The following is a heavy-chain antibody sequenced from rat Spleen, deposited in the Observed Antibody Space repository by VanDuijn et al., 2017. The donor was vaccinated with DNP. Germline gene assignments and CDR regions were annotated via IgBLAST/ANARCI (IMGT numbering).Heavy chain of an antibody. CDR3: TRVGDYHDGGDGDVLDV. Sequence: EVQLVESGGGSVQPGRSMKLSCAASGFTFSSFPMAWVRQAPTKGLEWVATISTSGSRTYYPDSVKGRFTISRDNAKSSLYLQMNSLRSEDTATYYCTRVGDYHDGGDGDVLDVWGQGTSVTVSS. V-gene: IGHV5-46*01. CDR2: ISTSGSRT. J-gene: IGHJ4*01. D-gene: IGHD1-12*02. CDR1: GFTFSSFP.